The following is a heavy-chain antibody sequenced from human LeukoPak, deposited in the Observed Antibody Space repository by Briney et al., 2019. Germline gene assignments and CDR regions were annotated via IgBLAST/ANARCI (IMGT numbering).Heavy chain of an antibody. V-gene: IGHV1-18*01. D-gene: IGHD3-22*01. CDR1: GYTFTGYG. Sequence: ASVKVSCKASGYTFTGYGISWARQAPGQGLEWMGWISAYNGNTNYAQKLQGRVTMTTDTSTSTAYMELRSLRSDDTAVYYCARPYYDSSAPPYDYWGQGALVTVSS. CDR2: ISAYNGNT. J-gene: IGHJ4*02. CDR3: ARPYYDSSAPPYDY.